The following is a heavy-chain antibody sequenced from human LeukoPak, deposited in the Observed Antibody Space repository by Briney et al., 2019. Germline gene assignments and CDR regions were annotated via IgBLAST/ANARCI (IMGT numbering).Heavy chain of an antibody. J-gene: IGHJ4*02. CDR2: IKQDGSEK. CDR3: ARDYYSSGWYETRPFDY. CDR1: GFTFSSYW. Sequence: GGSLRLSCAASGFTFSSYWMSWVRQAPGKGLEWVANIKQDGSEKYYVDSVKGRFTISRDNAKNSLYLQMNSLRAEDTAVYYCARDYYSSGWYETRPFDYWGQGTLVTVSS. V-gene: IGHV3-7*01. D-gene: IGHD6-13*01.